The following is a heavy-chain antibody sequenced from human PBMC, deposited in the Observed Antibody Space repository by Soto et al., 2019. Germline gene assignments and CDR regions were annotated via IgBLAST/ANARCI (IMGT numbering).Heavy chain of an antibody. D-gene: IGHD3-16*01. CDR1: GFTFSSYG. J-gene: IGHJ6*02. CDR3: ARDSGLRWGGMDV. Sequence: GSLRLSCAASGFTFSSYGMHWVRQAPGKGLEWVAVIWYDGSNKYYADSVKGRFTISRDNPKNTLYLQMNSLRAEDTAVYYCARDSGLRWGGMDVWGQGTTVTVSS. CDR2: IWYDGSNK. V-gene: IGHV3-33*01.